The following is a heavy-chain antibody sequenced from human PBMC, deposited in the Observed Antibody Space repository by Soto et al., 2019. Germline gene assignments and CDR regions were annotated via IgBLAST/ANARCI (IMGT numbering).Heavy chain of an antibody. J-gene: IGHJ4*02. Sequence: PGGPLRLSCAASGFTFSSYSMNWVRQAPGKGLEWVSSISSSSSYIYYADSVKGRFTISRDNSKNTLYLQMNSLRAEDTAVYYCARDQGHLPWYPTFFHYWGQGTLVTVSS. CDR3: ARDQGHLPWYPTFFHY. CDR1: GFTFSSYS. D-gene: IGHD1-20*01. CDR2: ISSSSSYI. V-gene: IGHV3-21*01.